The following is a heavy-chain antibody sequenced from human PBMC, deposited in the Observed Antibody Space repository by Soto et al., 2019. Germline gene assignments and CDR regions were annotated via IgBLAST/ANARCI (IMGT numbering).Heavy chain of an antibody. CDR3: ALEPTGTADFDY. J-gene: IGHJ4*01. CDR1: GHTFTGHH. CDR2: IDLDIGDT. D-gene: IGHD2-21*02. Sequence: QVQMVQSGAEVKKPGASVKVPCKASGHTFTGHHMHWVRQAPGQGLELMGLIDLDIGDTKYAQKFQGRVTSNSDTPITTAYMELRGLRSDDKAVYYCALEPTGTADFDYWGHGTLVTVAS. V-gene: IGHV1-2*02.